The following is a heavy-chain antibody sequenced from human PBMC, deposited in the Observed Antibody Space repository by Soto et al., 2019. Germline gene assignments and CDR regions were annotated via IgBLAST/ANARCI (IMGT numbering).Heavy chain of an antibody. J-gene: IGHJ6*02. D-gene: IGHD3-3*01. CDR1: GGSISSYY. V-gene: IGHV4-59*01. Sequence: SETLSLTCTVSGGSISSYYWSWIRQPPGKGLEWIGYIYYSGSTNYKPSLKSRVTISVDTSKNQFYMKLSSVTAADTAVYYCAGGGDFWSGYDYGIDVWGQGKTVTVS. CDR3: AGGGDFWSGYDYGIDV. CDR2: IYYSGST.